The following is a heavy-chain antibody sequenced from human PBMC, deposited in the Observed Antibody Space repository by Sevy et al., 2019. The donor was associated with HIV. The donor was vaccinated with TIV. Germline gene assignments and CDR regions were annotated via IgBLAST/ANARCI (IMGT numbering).Heavy chain of an antibody. Sequence: GGSLRLSCVASGFSFIHENMNWVRQAPGKGLEWLSYISTIGSTIYQADSVKGRFTISRDNAKNSLFLQMNSLRVEDTAIYYCVRDWDDKFSYGDSDPAVDCWGQGTLVTVSS. CDR2: ISTIGSTI. V-gene: IGHV3-48*04. D-gene: IGHD2-21*02. J-gene: IGHJ4*02. CDR3: VRDWDDKFSYGDSDPAVDC. CDR1: GFSFIHEN.